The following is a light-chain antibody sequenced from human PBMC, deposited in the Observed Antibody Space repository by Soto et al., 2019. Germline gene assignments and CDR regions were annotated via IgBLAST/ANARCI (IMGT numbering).Light chain of an antibody. J-gene: IGLJ1*01. CDR1: TSSIGSNY. CDR2: KNY. V-gene: IGLV1-47*01. CDR3: PAWEDSPSVHYV. Sequence: QSVLTQPPSVSGTPGQAVTISCSGSTSSIGSNYVYWYQQLPGTAPKLLIYKNYQRPSGVPDRFSGSKSGTSASLAINGLRSEDEADYYCPAWEDSPSVHYVFDTGTQLTVL.